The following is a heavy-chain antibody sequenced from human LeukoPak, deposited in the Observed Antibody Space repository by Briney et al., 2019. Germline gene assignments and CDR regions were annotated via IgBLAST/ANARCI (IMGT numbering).Heavy chain of an antibody. CDR2: IYYSGST. V-gene: IGHV4-59*13. D-gene: IGHD6-13*01. Sequence: SETLSLTCTVSGGSISSYYWSWIRQPPGKGLEWIGYIYYSGSTNYNPSLKSRVTISVDTSKNQFSLKLSSVTAADTAVYYCARGFMAAAGTGFDYWGQGTLVTVSS. J-gene: IGHJ4*02. CDR3: ARGFMAAAGTGFDY. CDR1: GGSISSYY.